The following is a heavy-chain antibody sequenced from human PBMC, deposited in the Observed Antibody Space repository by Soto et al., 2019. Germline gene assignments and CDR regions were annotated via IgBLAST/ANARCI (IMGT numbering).Heavy chain of an antibody. J-gene: IGHJ6*02. D-gene: IGHD4-4*01. Sequence: QVQLVQSGAEVKKPGSSVKVSCEASGGTFSRYAISWVRQAPGQGLEWMGGIIPIFGTANYAQKFQGRVNITADDSTNTAYMELSSLRSEDTAVYYCARAERPAPEAGVTTFYYYGLDVWGQGTTVTVSS. CDR1: GGTFSRYA. CDR2: IIPIFGTA. CDR3: ARAERPAPEAGVTTFYYYGLDV. V-gene: IGHV1-69*01.